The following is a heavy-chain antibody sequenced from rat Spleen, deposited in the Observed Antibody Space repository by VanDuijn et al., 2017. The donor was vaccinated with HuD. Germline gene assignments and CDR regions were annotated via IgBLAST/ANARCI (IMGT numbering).Heavy chain of an antibody. CDR3: ARFFDS. CDR1: GFTFSDYY. CDR2: ISFDGSST. V-gene: IGHV5-29*01. Sequence: EVQLVESDGGLVQPGRSLKLSCAASGFTFSDYYMAWVRQAPTKGLEWVATISFDGSSTYYGDSVKGRFTISRDNAQRTLYLQMDSLRSEDTATYYCARFFDSWGQGVMVTVSS. J-gene: IGHJ2*01.